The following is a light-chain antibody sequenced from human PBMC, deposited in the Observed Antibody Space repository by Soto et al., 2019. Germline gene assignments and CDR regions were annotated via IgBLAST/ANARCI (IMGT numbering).Light chain of an antibody. CDR2: SND. Sequence: QSVLPQPPSASATPGQRITISCFGSSSNLGSNTVNWYQQLPGTAPRPHIYSNDQRPSGVPDRFSGYKSGTSASLAISGLQSEDETEYNCAAWDDSVNGWVFGGGTKVTVL. CDR1: SSNLGSNT. CDR3: AAWDDSVNGWV. J-gene: IGLJ3*02. V-gene: IGLV1-44*01.